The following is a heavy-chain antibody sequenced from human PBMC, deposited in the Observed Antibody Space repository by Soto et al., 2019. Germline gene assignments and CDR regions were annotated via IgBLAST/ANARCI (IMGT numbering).Heavy chain of an antibody. Sequence: SETLSLTCTVSVGSMSYYYWIWIRQPPGMGLEWIAYIYYSGSTNYNPSLKSRVTISVDTSKNQFSLKLSSVAAADTAVYYCASGGDYLYYAMDVWGQGTTVPVSS. CDR2: IYYSGST. V-gene: IGHV4-59*01. J-gene: IGHJ6*02. D-gene: IGHD3-16*01. CDR1: VGSMSYYY. CDR3: ASGGDYLYYAMDV.